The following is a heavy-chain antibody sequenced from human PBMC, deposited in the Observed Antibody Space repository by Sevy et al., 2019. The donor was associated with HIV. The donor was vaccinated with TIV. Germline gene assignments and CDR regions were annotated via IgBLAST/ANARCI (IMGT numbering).Heavy chain of an antibody. Sequence: ASVKVSCKTSGYTFSSYGITWMRQAPGQGLEWLGWISAYDGKTKYAQRFQDRVTMTTRTSARTAYMELRGLISDDTATDYCARDGRTGTYLFDLWGQGTLVTVSS. V-gene: IGHV1-18*01. CDR3: ARDGRTGTYLFDL. D-gene: IGHD1-26*01. CDR1: GYTFSSYG. J-gene: IGHJ4*02. CDR2: ISAYDGKT.